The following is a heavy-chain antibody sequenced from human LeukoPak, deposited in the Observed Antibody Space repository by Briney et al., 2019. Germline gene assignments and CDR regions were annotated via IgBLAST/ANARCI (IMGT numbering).Heavy chain of an antibody. J-gene: IGHJ4*02. CDR2: INSDGSST. CDR1: GFTFNTYW. Sequence: GGSLRLSCAASGFTFNTYWMHLVRQTPGKGLVWVSRINSDGSSTTYADSVKGRFTISRDNAKNTVYLQMNSLRDEDTAVYYCAKGGTVGFDSWGQGTLVTVSS. V-gene: IGHV3-74*03. D-gene: IGHD1-1*01. CDR3: AKGGTVGFDS.